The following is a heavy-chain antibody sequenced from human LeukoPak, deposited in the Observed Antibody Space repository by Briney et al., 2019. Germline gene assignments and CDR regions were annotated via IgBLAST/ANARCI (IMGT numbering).Heavy chain of an antibody. J-gene: IGHJ4*02. CDR1: GFTLGGHD. CDR3: VMEARGYHYAYFYY. CDR2: VSAGLHA. D-gene: IGHD5-18*01. V-gene: IGHV3-13*01. Sequence: GGSLRLSCTASGFTLGGHDMHWVRQTAGDGLEWVAAVSAGLHAFYPGSVKRRFTVSREDSKHSLYLQMNSLRAGHTAVLYCVMEARGYHYAYFYYWGQGSLVTVSS.